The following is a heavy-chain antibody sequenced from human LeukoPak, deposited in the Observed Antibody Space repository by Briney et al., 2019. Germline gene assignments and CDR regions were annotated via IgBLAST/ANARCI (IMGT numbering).Heavy chain of an antibody. CDR2: IYPGDSNT. CDR3: ARPNITSYYDSRGYDAFDV. D-gene: IGHD3-22*01. J-gene: IGHJ3*01. CDR1: GYSFTDYW. V-gene: IGHV5-51*01. Sequence: GESLKISCKGSGYSFTDYWIGWVRQMPGKGLEWMGIIYPGDSNTRYSQSFQGQVTISADKSISTAYLQWSSLKASDTAMYYCARPNITSYYDSRGYDAFDVWGQGTMVTVSS.